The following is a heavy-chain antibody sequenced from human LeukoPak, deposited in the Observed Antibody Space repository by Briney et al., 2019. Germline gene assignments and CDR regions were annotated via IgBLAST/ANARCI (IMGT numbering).Heavy chain of an antibody. CDR1: GFPVSSNY. Sequence: PGGSVRLSCAASGFPVSSNYMSWGRQAPGKGLEWVSVIYPGGETYYADFVKGRFTISRDNSKNTLYLQMNSLRAEDTAAYYCASPISGQSFDIWGQGTMVTVSS. V-gene: IGHV3-53*01. D-gene: IGHD6-19*01. CDR2: IYPGGET. CDR3: ASPISGQSFDI. J-gene: IGHJ3*02.